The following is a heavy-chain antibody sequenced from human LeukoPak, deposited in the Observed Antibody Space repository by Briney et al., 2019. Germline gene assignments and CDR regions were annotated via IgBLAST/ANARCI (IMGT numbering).Heavy chain of an antibody. J-gene: IGHJ5*02. Sequence: GGSLGLSCVASGFTFSSYWMSWVRQAPGKGLEWVANIKQDGSEKDYVDSVKGRFTISRDNAKNSLYLQMNSLRAEDTAVYYCARPADRGHYNWFDPWGQGTLVTVSS. D-gene: IGHD3-10*01. V-gene: IGHV3-7*04. CDR3: ARPADRGHYNWFDP. CDR2: IKQDGSEK. CDR1: GFTFSSYW.